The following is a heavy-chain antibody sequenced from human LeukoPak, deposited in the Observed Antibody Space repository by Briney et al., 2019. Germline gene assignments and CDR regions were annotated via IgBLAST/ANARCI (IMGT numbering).Heavy chain of an antibody. CDR3: ARERVIRAGTRESYFDY. CDR1: GFTVSSNY. CDR2: IYSGGGT. Sequence: GGSLRLSCAASGFTVSSNYMSWVRQAPGKGLEWVSVIYSGGGTYYADYEKGRFAISRENSNNRIYLQINSLRAEDTAVYYCARERVIRAGTRESYFDYWGQGTLVTVSS. D-gene: IGHD6-19*01. J-gene: IGHJ4*02. V-gene: IGHV3-53*01.